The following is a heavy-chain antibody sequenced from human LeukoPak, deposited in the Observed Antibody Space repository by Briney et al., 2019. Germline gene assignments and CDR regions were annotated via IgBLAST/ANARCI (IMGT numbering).Heavy chain of an antibody. J-gene: IGHJ5*02. D-gene: IGHD4-17*01. Sequence: ASETLSLTCSVSGGSISGYFWGWIRQPPGEGLDFIGYIYYTGTASYNPSLNSRVTMSVDTSKNQFSLRLTSVTAADTAVYYCAKFATVTTPNWIDPWGQGTLVTVSS. V-gene: IGHV4-59*01. CDR2: IYYTGTA. CDR3: AKFATVTTPNWIDP. CDR1: GGSISGYF.